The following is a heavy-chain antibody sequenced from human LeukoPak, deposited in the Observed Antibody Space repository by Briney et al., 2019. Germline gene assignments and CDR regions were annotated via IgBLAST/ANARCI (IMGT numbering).Heavy chain of an antibody. CDR1: GGPFSGYF. V-gene: IGHV4-34*01. Sequence: PSETLSLTCAVSGGPFSGYFWSWIRQPPGKGLEWIGEIHNSGTTNYNPSLNSRVTISEDTSKNQIYLNLRSVTAADTAGYYCARRYYYNLGSFPFDFWGQGTLVTVSS. CDR2: IHNSGTT. CDR3: ARRYYYNLGSFPFDF. D-gene: IGHD3-10*01. J-gene: IGHJ4*02.